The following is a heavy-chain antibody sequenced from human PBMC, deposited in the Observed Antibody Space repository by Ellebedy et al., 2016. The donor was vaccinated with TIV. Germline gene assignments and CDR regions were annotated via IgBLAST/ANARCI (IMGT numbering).Heavy chain of an antibody. D-gene: IGHD5-24*01. V-gene: IGHV3-30*17. CDR1: GFTFTTYA. CDR2: ISYDGSNK. Sequence: PGGSLRLSCAASGFTFTTYAMHWVRQAPGKGLEWVAVISYDGSNKYYADSVKGRFPISRDNSKNTLYLQMNSRRAEDTAVYYCARDHVGDGYNRAFDIWGQGTMVSVSS. CDR3: ARDHVGDGYNRAFDI. J-gene: IGHJ3*02.